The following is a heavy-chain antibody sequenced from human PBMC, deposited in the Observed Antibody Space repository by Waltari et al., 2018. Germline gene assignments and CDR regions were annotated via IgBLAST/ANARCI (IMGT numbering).Heavy chain of an antibody. D-gene: IGHD4-4*01. CDR3: ARFVPGGNSWYFDL. V-gene: IGHV3-7*01. Sequence: EVQLVESGGGLVQPGGSLRLSCAASGFNFSSYWMRWVRQAPGKGLEWVANIKQDGSEKYYVDSVKGRFTISRDNAKNSLYLQMNSLRAEDTAVYYCARFVPGGNSWYFDLWGRGTLVTVSS. CDR2: IKQDGSEK. J-gene: IGHJ2*01. CDR1: GFNFSSYW.